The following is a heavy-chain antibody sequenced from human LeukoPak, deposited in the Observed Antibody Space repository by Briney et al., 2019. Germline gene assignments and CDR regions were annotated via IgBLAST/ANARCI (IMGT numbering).Heavy chain of an antibody. J-gene: IGHJ4*02. CDR3: ARHGALWVVPAARRSGRSYYFDY. Sequence: SETLSLTCAVYGGSFSGYYRSWIRQPPGKGLEWIGEINHSGSTNYNPSLKSRVTISVDTSKNQFSLKLSSVTAADTAVHYCARHGALWVVPAARRSGRSYYFDYWGQGTLVTVSS. CDR1: GGSFSGYY. D-gene: IGHD2-2*01. V-gene: IGHV4-34*01. CDR2: INHSGST.